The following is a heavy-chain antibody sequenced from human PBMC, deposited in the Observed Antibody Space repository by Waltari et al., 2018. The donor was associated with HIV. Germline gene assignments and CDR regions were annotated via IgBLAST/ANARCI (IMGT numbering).Heavy chain of an antibody. V-gene: IGHV3-21*01. Sequence: EVQLVESGGGLVKPGGSLRPSCAAPGFPFPTYSLNVGRQAPGKGLGWVSSISSSSNYIYYADSVKGRFTISRDNAKNSLYVQMNSLRAEDTAVYFCAREGTYYYDSQGWYFDLWGRGTLVTVSS. CDR1: GFPFPTYS. CDR2: ISSSSNYI. J-gene: IGHJ2*01. CDR3: AREGTYYYDSQGWYFDL. D-gene: IGHD3-22*01.